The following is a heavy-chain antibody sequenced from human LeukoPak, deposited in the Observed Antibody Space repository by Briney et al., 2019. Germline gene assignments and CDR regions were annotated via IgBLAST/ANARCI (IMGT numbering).Heavy chain of an antibody. CDR3: ARVGAFGELLSEGDY. J-gene: IGHJ4*02. D-gene: IGHD3-10*01. Sequence: GASVKVSCKASGYTFISYGISRVRQAPGQGLEWMGWISAYNGNTNYAQKLQGGVTMTTDTSTSTAYMELRSLRSDDTAVYYCARVGAFGELLSEGDYWGQGTLVTVSS. V-gene: IGHV1-18*04. CDR1: GYTFISYG. CDR2: ISAYNGNT.